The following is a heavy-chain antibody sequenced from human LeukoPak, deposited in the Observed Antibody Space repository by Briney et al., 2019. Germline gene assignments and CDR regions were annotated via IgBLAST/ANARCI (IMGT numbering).Heavy chain of an antibody. CDR2: ISWNSGNI. CDR3: ARRIRDNDAFDI. CDR1: GFTFDDYA. D-gene: IGHD3-10*01. J-gene: IGHJ3*02. Sequence: QAGGSLRLSCAASGFTFDDYAMHWVRQAPGKGLEWVSGISWNSGNIGYADSVKGRFTISRDNAKNSLYLQMNSLRAEDTAVYYCARRIRDNDAFDIWGQGTMVTVSS. V-gene: IGHV3-9*01.